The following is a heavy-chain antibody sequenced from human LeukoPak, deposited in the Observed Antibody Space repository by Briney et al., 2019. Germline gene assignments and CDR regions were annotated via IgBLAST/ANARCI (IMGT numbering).Heavy chain of an antibody. CDR2: IYYSGNT. CDR3: ARGGRTVTLGY. CDR1: GGSISSYY. D-gene: IGHD4-17*01. Sequence: SETLSLTCTVSGGSISSYYWSWIRQPPGEGLEWIGYIYYSGNTNYNPSLKSRVTISLDTSKNHFSLKLSSVTAADTAVYYCARGGRTVTLGYWGQGTLVTVSS. J-gene: IGHJ4*02. V-gene: IGHV4-59*12.